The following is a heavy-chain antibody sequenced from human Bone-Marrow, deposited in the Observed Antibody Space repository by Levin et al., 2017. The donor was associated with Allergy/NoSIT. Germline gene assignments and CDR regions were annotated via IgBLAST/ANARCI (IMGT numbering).Heavy chain of an antibody. CDR1: GFTVSSNY. Sequence: GGSLRLSCAASGFTVSSNYMSWVRQAPGKGLEWVSTIYGGDTTDYADTVKGRFTISRDNSKNTLYLQMNGLKVEDTAVYYCARVTFGSSFNGRNHFDYWGQGTLVTVSS. CDR2: IYGGDTT. V-gene: IGHV3-53*01. D-gene: IGHD6-13*01. J-gene: IGHJ4*02. CDR3: ARVTFGSSFNGRNHFDY.